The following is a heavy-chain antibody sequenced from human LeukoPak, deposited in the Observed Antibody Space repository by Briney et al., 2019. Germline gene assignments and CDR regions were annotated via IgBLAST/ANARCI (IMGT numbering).Heavy chain of an antibody. Sequence: SETLSLTCAVSGGSISSSNWWSWVRQPPGKGLEWIGEIYHSGSTNYNPSLKSRVTISVDKSKNQFSLKLSSVTAADTAVYYCARVAPLFVAVAGVVWFDPWGQGTLVTVSS. CDR2: IYHSGST. D-gene: IGHD6-19*01. J-gene: IGHJ5*02. V-gene: IGHV4-4*02. CDR3: ARVAPLFVAVAGVVWFDP. CDR1: GGSISSSNW.